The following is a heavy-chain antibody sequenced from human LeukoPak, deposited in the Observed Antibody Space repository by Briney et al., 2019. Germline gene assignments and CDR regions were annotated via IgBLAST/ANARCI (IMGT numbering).Heavy chain of an antibody. J-gene: IGHJ3*02. CDR1: GFPFSSYG. CDR2: ISNDGNNK. CDR3: AGAKNGGSGSYFFPHIAPRNYAFDI. V-gene: IGHV3-30*03. D-gene: IGHD1-26*01. Sequence: GGSLRLSCAASGFPFSSYGMHWVRQAPGKGLEWVAAISNDGNNKFYADSVKGRFTISRDNAKNSLYLQMDSLRAEDTAVYYCAGAKNGGSGSYFFPHIAPRNYAFDIWGQGTMVTVSS.